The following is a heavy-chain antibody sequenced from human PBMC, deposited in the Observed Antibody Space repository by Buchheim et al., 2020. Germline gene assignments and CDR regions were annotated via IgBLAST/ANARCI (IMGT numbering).Heavy chain of an antibody. J-gene: IGHJ5*02. CDR2: MYSSGST. CDR1: GGSISGPY. V-gene: IGHV4-59*11. Sequence: QVLLQESGPGLVKPSETLSLTCTVSGGSISGPYWNWIRQSPGKALEWIVYMYSSGSTNYNPSLRSRLTISSDTSRNQISLRLKSVTAADTAVYYCARSQLNWFDPWGQGAL. D-gene: IGHD2-2*01. CDR3: ARSQLNWFDP.